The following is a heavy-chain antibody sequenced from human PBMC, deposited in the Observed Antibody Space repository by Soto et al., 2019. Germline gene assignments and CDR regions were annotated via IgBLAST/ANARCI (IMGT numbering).Heavy chain of an antibody. CDR1: GGSISGYL. CDR2: VFSSGGT. Sequence: SETLSLTCTVSGGSISGYLWNWIRQPPGKGPEWIGYVFSSGGTEYNPSLRSRVTISLDTSDNHFSLKLSSVTVADTAVYFCAGSPGNGFGPWGQGTLVTVSS. J-gene: IGHJ5*02. CDR3: AGSPGNGFGP. V-gene: IGHV4-59*01.